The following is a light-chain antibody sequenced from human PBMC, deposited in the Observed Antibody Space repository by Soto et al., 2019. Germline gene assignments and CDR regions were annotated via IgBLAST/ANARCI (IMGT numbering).Light chain of an antibody. CDR2: EVN. V-gene: IGLV2-23*02. Sequence: QSVLTQPASVSGAPGQSITISCTGTSSNVGSYKLVSWYQQHPGKAPKLMIFEVNKRPSGVSNRFSGSKSGNTASLTISGLKVEDLADYYCCSSVGSPTSVFGTGPK. J-gene: IGLJ1*01. CDR1: SSNVGSYKL. CDR3: CSSVGSPTSV.